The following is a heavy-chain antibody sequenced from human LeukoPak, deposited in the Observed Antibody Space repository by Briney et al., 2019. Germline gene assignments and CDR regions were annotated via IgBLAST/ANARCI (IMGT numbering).Heavy chain of an antibody. J-gene: IGHJ4*02. CDR3: ARDPSSPIAAAGNFDY. D-gene: IGHD6-13*01. V-gene: IGHV4-59*12. Sequence: SETLSLTCTVSGGSISSYYWSWIRQPPGKGLEWIGYIYYSGSTNYNPSLKSRVTISVDTSKNQFSLKLSSVTAADTAVYYCARDPSSPIAAAGNFDYWGQGTLVTVSS. CDR1: GGSISSYY. CDR2: IYYSGST.